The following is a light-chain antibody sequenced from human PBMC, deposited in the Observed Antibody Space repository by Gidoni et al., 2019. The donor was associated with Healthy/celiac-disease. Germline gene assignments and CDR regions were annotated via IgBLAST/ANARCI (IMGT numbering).Light chain of an antibody. CDR3: QQYYSYPRT. CDR1: QGISSY. Sequence: AIRITQSPSSFSASTGDRVTITCRASQGISSYLAWYQQKPGKAPKLLIYAASTLQSGVPSRFSGSGSGTDFTLTISCLQSEDVATDYCQQYYSYPRTFXXXTKVEIK. CDR2: AAS. J-gene: IGKJ1*01. V-gene: IGKV1-8*01.